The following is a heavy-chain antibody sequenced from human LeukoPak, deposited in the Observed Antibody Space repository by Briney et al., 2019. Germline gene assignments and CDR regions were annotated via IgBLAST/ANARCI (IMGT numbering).Heavy chain of an antibody. CDR1: GGSISSYY. J-gene: IGHJ4*02. D-gene: IGHD6-6*01. V-gene: IGHV4-59*01. Sequence: SETLSLTCTVSGGSISSYYWGWIRQPPGKGLEWIGYIYYSGSTNYNPSLKSRVTISVDTSKTQFSLKLSSVTAADTAVYYCARSNSLAARPSPPRYWGQGTLVTVSS. CDR2: IYYSGST. CDR3: ARSNSLAARPSPPRY.